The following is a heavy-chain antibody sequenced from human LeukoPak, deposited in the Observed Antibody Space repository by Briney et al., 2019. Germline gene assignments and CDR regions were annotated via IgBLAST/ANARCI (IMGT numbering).Heavy chain of an antibody. D-gene: IGHD1-26*01. CDR3: ARDGIVGALSLFDY. CDR1: GGSISSYY. Sequence: SETLSLTCTVSGGSISSYYWSWIRQPAGKGLEWIGRIYTSGSTNYNPSLKSRVTMSVDTSKNQFSLKLSSVTAADTAVYYCARDGIVGALSLFDYWGQGTLVTVSS. V-gene: IGHV4-4*07. J-gene: IGHJ4*02. CDR2: IYTSGST.